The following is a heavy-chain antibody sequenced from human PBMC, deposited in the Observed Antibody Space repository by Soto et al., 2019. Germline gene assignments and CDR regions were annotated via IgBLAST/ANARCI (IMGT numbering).Heavy chain of an antibody. D-gene: IGHD1-7*01. J-gene: IGHJ5*02. CDR2: INPNSGGT. Sequence: GASVKVSCKASGYTFTGYYMHWVRQAPGQGLEWMGWINPNSGGTNYAQKFQGWVTMTRDTSISTAYMELSRLRSDDTAVYYCARGDVITGTTWFDPWGQGTQVTVSS. CDR1: GYTFTGYY. CDR3: ARGDVITGTTWFDP. V-gene: IGHV1-2*04.